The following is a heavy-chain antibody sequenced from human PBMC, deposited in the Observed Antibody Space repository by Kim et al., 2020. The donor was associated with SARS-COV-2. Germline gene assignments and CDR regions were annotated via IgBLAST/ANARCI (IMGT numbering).Heavy chain of an antibody. CDR3: AKAGGSYFFYYYYYGMDV. D-gene: IGHD3-10*01. Sequence: GGSLRLSCAASGFTFDDYAMHWVRQAPGKGLEWVSLISGDGGRTYYADSVKGRFTISRDNSKNSLYLQMNNLRTEDTALYYCAKAGGSYFFYYYYYGMDVWGQGTTVTVSS. V-gene: IGHV3-43*02. CDR2: ISGDGGRT. J-gene: IGHJ6*02. CDR1: GFTFDDYA.